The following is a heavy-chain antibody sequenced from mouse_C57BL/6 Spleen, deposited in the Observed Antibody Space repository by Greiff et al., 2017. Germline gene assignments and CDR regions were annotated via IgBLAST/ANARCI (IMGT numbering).Heavy chain of an antibody. V-gene: IGHV1-69*01. CDR1: GYTFTSYW. CDR3: ASGDYLFFAY. J-gene: IGHJ2*01. D-gene: IGHD2-4*01. Sequence: QVQLQQPGAELVMPGASVKLSCKASGYTFTSYWMHWVKQRPGQGLEWIGEIDPSDSYTNYNQKFKGKSTLTVDKSSSTAYMQLSSLTSEDSAVYYGASGDYLFFAYWGQGTTLTVSS. CDR2: IDPSDSYT.